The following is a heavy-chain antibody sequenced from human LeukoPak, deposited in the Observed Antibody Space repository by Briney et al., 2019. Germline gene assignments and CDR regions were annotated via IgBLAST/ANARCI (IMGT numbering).Heavy chain of an antibody. J-gene: IGHJ5*02. V-gene: IGHV1-46*01. CDR1: GYTLTELS. Sequence: ASVKVSCKVSGYTLTELSMHWVRQAPGQGLEWMGIINPSGGSTSYAQKFQGRVTMTRDMSRSTDYMELSSLRSEDTAVYYCARDNSVEDTAWWFDPWGQGTLVTVSS. CDR3: ARDNSVEDTAWWFDP. D-gene: IGHD4-23*01. CDR2: INPSGGST.